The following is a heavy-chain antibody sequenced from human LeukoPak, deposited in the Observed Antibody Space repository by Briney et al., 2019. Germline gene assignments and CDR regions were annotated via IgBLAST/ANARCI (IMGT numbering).Heavy chain of an antibody. J-gene: IGHJ4*02. CDR2: FYYTGST. CDR3: ASGQFLVSNDY. Sequence: PSETLSLTCTVSGGSVSGGSYYWSWIRQPPGKGLEWIGYFYYTGSTNYNPSLKSRVTISVDTSKNQFSLRLSSVTAADTAVYYCASGQFLVSNDYWGQGILVTVFS. CDR1: GGSVSGGSYY. V-gene: IGHV4-61*01. D-gene: IGHD5/OR15-5a*01.